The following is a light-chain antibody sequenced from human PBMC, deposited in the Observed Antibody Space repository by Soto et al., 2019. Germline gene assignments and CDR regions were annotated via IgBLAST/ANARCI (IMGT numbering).Light chain of an antibody. CDR3: QVWDRTSDHYV. Sequence: SYELTQPPSVSVAPGQTATITCGGNNIGSKSVPWYQQKPGQAPVLVVYGDSDGPSGIPERFSGSNSGNTATLTITRVEAGDEADYYCQVWDRTSDHYVFGTGTKVTVL. CDR2: GDS. J-gene: IGLJ1*01. CDR1: NIGSKS. V-gene: IGLV3-21*02.